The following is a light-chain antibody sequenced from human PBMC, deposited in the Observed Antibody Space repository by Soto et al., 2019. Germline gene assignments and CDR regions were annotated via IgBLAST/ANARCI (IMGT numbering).Light chain of an antibody. CDR1: SSDVGGFNY. Sequence: QSVLTQPRSVSGSPGQSVTISCTRTSSDVGGFNYVSWYQQHPDKAPKLMIYDVSQRPSGVPGRFSGSKSGNTASLTISGLQAEDEADYHCCSFTGTHTYVFGTGTRSPS. CDR3: CSFTGTHTYV. J-gene: IGLJ1*01. CDR2: DVS. V-gene: IGLV2-11*01.